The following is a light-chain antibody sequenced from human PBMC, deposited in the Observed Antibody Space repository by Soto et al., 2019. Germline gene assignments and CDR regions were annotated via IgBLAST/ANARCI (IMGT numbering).Light chain of an antibody. V-gene: IGLV7-46*01. CDR3: LLSYSGADAV. CDR1: TGAVTSGHY. Sequence: QAVVTQEPSLTVSPGGTVTLTCGYSTGAVTSGHYPYWFQQKPGQAPRTLIYDTSNKHSWTPARFSGSLLGGKAALTLSGAQTEDEAEHYCLLSYSGADAVFGGGTQLTVL. J-gene: IGLJ7*01. CDR2: DTS.